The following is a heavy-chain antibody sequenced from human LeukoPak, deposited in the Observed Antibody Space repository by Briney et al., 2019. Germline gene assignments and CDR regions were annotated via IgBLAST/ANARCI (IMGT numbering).Heavy chain of an antibody. Sequence: GGSLRLSCAASGFTVGSNYLTWVRHAPGKGLEWVSVIYSGGNTYYADSVKGRFTISRDNSKNTLYLQMNSLRAEDTAVYYCARDMTTETTGDYWGQGTLVTVSS. D-gene: IGHD4-17*01. CDR2: IYSGGNT. CDR3: ARDMTTETTGDY. CDR1: GFTVGSNY. V-gene: IGHV3-66*01. J-gene: IGHJ4*02.